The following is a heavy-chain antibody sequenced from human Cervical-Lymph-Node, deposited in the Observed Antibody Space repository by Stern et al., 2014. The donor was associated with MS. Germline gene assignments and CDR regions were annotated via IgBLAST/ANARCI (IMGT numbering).Heavy chain of an antibody. J-gene: IGHJ4*02. CDR2: ISYDGSNK. V-gene: IGHV3-30*01. D-gene: IGHD4-11*01. Sequence: QDPLVQSGGGVVQPGRSLRLSCAASGFTFSSYAMHWVRQAPGKGLEWVAVISYDGSNKYYADSVKGRFTISRDNSKNTLYLQMNSLRAEDTAVYYCARGNAASFDYWGQGTLVTVSS. CDR1: GFTFSSYA. CDR3: ARGNAASFDY.